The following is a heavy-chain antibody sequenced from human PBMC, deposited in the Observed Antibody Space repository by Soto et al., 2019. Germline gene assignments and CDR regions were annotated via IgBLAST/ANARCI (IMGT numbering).Heavy chain of an antibody. CDR2: INAHSGGT. V-gene: IGHV1-2*02. CDR3: AKEKTAITMIVVVMGAFDY. J-gene: IGHJ4*02. Sequence: ASVKVSCKASGFSFTGYYIHWLRQAPGQCLEWMGWINAHSGGTEYAQKFQGRVTLTRDTSIATAYLQMNSLRAEDTAVYYCAKEKTAITMIVVVMGAFDYWGQGTLVTVSS. D-gene: IGHD3-22*01. CDR1: GFSFTGYY.